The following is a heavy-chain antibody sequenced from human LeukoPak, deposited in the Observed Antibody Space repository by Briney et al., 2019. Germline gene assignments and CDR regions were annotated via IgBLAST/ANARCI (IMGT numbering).Heavy chain of an antibody. CDR3: AREGDGDSSVYYYYYYYMDV. CDR1: GYSISSGYY. CDR2: IYHSGST. Sequence: SETLSLTCTVSGYSISSGYYWGWIRQPPGKGLEWIGSIYHSGSTYYNPSLKSRVTISVDTSKNQFSLKLSSVTAADTAVYYCAREGDGDSSVYYYYYYYMDVWGKGTTVTVSS. J-gene: IGHJ6*03. D-gene: IGHD4-17*01. V-gene: IGHV4-38-2*02.